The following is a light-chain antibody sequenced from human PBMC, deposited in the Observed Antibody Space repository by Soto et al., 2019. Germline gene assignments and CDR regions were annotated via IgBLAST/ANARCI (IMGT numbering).Light chain of an antibody. CDR1: QSVSSIY. J-gene: IGKJ4*01. Sequence: EIVLTQSPGTLSLSPGERATLSCRASQSVSSIYLAWYQQKPGQAPRLLIYGASSRATGIPDRFSGSGSGTDFTLTISRLEPEDFAVYYCQQYGSSPFGFGGGTKVEIK. V-gene: IGKV3-20*01. CDR3: QQYGSSPFG. CDR2: GAS.